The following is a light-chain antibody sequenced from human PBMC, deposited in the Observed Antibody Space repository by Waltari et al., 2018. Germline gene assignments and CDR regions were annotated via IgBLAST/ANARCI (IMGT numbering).Light chain of an antibody. CDR2: EVS. CDR3: SSYTSSSTVV. V-gene: IGLV2-14*01. CDR1: SSDVGGYTY. Sequence: QSALTQPASVSGSPGQSITISCTGTSSDVGGYTYVSWYQQHPGKAPKLMIYEVSNRPSGVSNRFSGSKSGNTASLTISGLQAEDEADYYCSSYTSSSTVVFGGGTKLTAL. J-gene: IGLJ2*01.